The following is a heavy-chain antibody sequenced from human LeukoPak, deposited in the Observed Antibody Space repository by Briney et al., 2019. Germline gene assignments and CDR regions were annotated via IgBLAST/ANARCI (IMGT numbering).Heavy chain of an antibody. J-gene: IGHJ6*03. Sequence: SETLSLTCTASGGSISSYYWSWIRQPAGKGLEWIGRIYTSGSTNYNPSLKSRVTISVDKSKNQFSLKLSSVTAADTAVYYCATGPITIFGVVTPYMDVWGKGTTVTVSS. D-gene: IGHD3-3*01. CDR2: IYTSGST. V-gene: IGHV4-4*07. CDR1: GGSISSYY. CDR3: ATGPITIFGVVTPYMDV.